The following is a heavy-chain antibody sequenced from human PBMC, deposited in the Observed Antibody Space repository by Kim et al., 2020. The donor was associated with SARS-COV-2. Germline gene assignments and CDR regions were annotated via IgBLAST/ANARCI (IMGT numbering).Heavy chain of an antibody. CDR1: GFVFTNYW. Sequence: GGSLRLSCAASGFVFTNYWMHWVRQTPGKGLEWLLRVNNDMTEMSYAGFVKGRFTVSRDNAKDTLYLQMDSLTVEDTAIYYCARAAITGASFFANWGQG. CDR2: VNNDMTEM. D-gene: IGHD1-26*01. J-gene: IGHJ4*02. V-gene: IGHV3-74*01. CDR3: ARAAITGASFFAN.